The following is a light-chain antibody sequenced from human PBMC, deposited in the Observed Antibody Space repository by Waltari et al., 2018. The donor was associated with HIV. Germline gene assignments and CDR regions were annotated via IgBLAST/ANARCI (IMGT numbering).Light chain of an antibody. Sequence: DIQMTQSPFSLSASVGDRVTITCRASQSINNYIIWYQQKPGKAPKLLIYAASILQSGVPSRFSGTGSATDFTLTISSLRPEDFATYYCQQSYLSPRTFGQGTKVEI. J-gene: IGKJ1*01. CDR2: AAS. CDR3: QQSYLSPRT. CDR1: QSINNY. V-gene: IGKV1-39*01.